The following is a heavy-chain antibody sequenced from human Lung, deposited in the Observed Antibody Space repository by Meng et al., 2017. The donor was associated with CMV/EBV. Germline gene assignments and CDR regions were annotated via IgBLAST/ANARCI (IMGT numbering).Heavy chain of an antibody. CDR1: GGSISSSNW. J-gene: IGHJ4*02. CDR3: ARVGQWLPIDY. V-gene: IGHV4-4*02. Sequence: QVQLPRSCPRGVEPSGSLSLTFPVSGGSISSSNWWSWVRQPPGKGLEWIGEIYHSGSTNYNPSLKSRVTISVDKSKNQFSLNLSSVTAADTAVYYCARVGQWLPIDYWGQGTLVTVSS. D-gene: IGHD6-19*01. CDR2: IYHSGST.